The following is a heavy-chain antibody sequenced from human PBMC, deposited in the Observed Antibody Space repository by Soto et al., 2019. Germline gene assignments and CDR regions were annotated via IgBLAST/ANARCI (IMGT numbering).Heavy chain of an antibody. V-gene: IGHV4-59*01. Sequence: SETLSLTCTVSGGSISSYYWSWIRQPPGKGLEWIGYIYYSGSTNYNPSLKSRVTISVDTSKNQFSLKLSSVTAADTAVYYCASFGVWSYGPPYYYYYGMDVWGQGTTVTVSS. D-gene: IGHD5-18*01. J-gene: IGHJ6*02. CDR3: ASFGVWSYGPPYYYYYGMDV. CDR2: IYYSGST. CDR1: GGSISSYY.